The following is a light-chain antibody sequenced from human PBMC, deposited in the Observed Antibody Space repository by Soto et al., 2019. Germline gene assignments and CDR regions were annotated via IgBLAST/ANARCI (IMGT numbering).Light chain of an antibody. J-gene: IGKJ5*01. CDR1: QSVRSH. CDR2: GAS. Sequence: IVMTQSPATLSVSTGEGVTLSCRASQSVRSHLAWYQQKPGQPPRLLIYGASTRATGIPARFSGSGFGTEFTLTISSLQSEDFAVYYCQQYNTWPPLITFGQGTRLEN. CDR3: QQYNTWPPLIT. V-gene: IGKV3-15*01.